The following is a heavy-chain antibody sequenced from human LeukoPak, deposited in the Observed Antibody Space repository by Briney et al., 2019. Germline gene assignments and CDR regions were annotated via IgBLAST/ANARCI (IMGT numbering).Heavy chain of an antibody. CDR2: INHSGST. V-gene: IGHV4-34*01. CDR1: GGSFSGYY. D-gene: IGHD3-10*01. CDR3: ARAALLWFGELTYRPNYYYYMDV. Sequence: SETLSLTCAVYGGSFSGYYWSWIRQPPGKGLEWIGEINHSGSTNYNPSLKSRVTISVDTSKNQFSLKLSSVTAADTAVYYCARAALLWFGELTYRPNYYYYMDVWGKGTTVTVSS. J-gene: IGHJ6*03.